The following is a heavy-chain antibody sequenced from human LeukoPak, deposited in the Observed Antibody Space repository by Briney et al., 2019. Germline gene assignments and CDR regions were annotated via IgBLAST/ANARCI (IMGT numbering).Heavy chain of an antibody. D-gene: IGHD3-10*01. CDR2: IWYDGSNK. CDR3: ARGRGAMVRAIAYYYGMDV. J-gene: IGHJ6*02. Sequence: GGSLRLSCAASGFTFSSYGMHWVRQAPGKGLEWVAVIWYDGSNKYYADSVKGRFTISRDNSKNTLYLQMNSLRAEDTAVYYCARGRGAMVRAIAYYYGMDVWGQGTTVTVSS. CDR1: GFTFSSYG. V-gene: IGHV3-33*01.